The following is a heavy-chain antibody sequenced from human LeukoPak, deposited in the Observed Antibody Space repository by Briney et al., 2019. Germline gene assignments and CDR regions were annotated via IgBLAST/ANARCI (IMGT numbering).Heavy chain of an antibody. V-gene: IGHV3-15*01. CDR2: IKSKSYGGST. J-gene: IGHJ4*02. CDR1: GFTFSSYA. CDR3: TTVGATTMFLGY. D-gene: IGHD1-26*01. Sequence: GGSLRLSCAASGFTFSSYAMSWVRQAPGKGLEWVGRIKSKSYGGSTDYAAPVKGRFTISRDDSKNTLYLQMNDLKTEDTAVYYCTTVGATTMFLGYWGQGTLVTVSS.